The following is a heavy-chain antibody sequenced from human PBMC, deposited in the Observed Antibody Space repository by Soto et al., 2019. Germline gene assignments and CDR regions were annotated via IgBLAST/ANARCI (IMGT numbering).Heavy chain of an antibody. Sequence: GGSLRLFCAASGITFSTYAMSWVRRAPGKGLEWVSTIGSNGADKQYADFVKGRFTVSRDSSKSTLSLQMNSLRAEDTAVYYCAADYLRHNSLNGHFFFYGIGVWGDLTTVPVS. CDR3: AADYLRHNSLNGHFFFYGIGV. CDR2: IGSNGADK. D-gene: IGHD4-17*01. CDR1: GITFSTYA. J-gene: IGHJ6*02. V-gene: IGHV3-23*01.